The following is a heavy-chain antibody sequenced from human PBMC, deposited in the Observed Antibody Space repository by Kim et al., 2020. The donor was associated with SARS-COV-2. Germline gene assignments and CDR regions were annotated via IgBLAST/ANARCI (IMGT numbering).Heavy chain of an antibody. Sequence: SETLSLTCTVSGGSISSGGYYWSWIRQHPGKGLEWIGYIYYSGSTYYNPSLKSRVTISVDTSKNQFSLKLSSVTAADTAVYYCARGGVVGYQLLYNSDAFDIWGQGTMVTVSS. CDR1: GGSISSGGYY. CDR2: IYYSGST. CDR3: ARGGVVGYQLLYNSDAFDI. D-gene: IGHD2-2*02. V-gene: IGHV4-31*03. J-gene: IGHJ3*02.